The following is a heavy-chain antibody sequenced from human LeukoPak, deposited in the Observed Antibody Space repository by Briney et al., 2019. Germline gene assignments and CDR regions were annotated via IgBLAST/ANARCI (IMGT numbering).Heavy chain of an antibody. V-gene: IGHV3-9*03. CDR2: ISWNSGSI. D-gene: IGHD3-10*01. CDR3: AKDSSAMVRGVGYMDV. Sequence: GGSLRLSCAASGFTFDDYAMHWVRHAPGKGLEWVSGISWNSGSIGYADSVKGRFTISRDNAKNSLYLQMNSLRAEDMALYYCAKDSSAMVRGVGYMDVWGKGTTVTVSS. CDR1: GFTFDDYA. J-gene: IGHJ6*03.